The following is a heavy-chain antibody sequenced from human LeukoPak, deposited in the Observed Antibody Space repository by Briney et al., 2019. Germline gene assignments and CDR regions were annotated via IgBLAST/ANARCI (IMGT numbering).Heavy chain of an antibody. CDR2: INWNSDSI. CDR3: AINGGGDSGYGNFDY. D-gene: IGHD5-12*01. J-gene: IGHJ4*02. CDR1: GFTFTTYD. Sequence: GGSLRLSCSASGFTFTTYDMTWVRQVPGKGLEWVSGINWNSDSIGYADSVKGRFTTSRDNAKNSLYLQMNSLRAEDTAFYYCAINGGGDSGYGNFDYWAQGTLAT. V-gene: IGHV3-9*01.